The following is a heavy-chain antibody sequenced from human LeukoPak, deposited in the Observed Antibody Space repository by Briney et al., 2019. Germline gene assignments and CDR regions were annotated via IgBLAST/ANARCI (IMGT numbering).Heavy chain of an antibody. CDR3: AKDLRAAAGTLDY. D-gene: IGHD6-13*01. CDR1: GFTFSSYG. J-gene: IGHJ4*02. V-gene: IGHV3-30*02. Sequence: GGSLRLSCAASGFTFSSYGMHLVRQAPGKGLEWVAFIRYDGSNKYYADSVKGRFTISRDNSKNTLYLQMNSLRAEDTAVYYCAKDLRAAAGTLDYWGQGTLVTVSS. CDR2: IRYDGSNK.